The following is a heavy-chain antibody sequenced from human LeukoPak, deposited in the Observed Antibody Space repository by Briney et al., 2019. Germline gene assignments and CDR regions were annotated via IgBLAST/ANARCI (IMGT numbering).Heavy chain of an antibody. J-gene: IGHJ3*02. Sequence: GGSLRLSCAASGFTFSSYAMHWVRQAPGKGLEWVAVISYDGSNKYYADSVKGRFTISRDNSKNTLYLQMNSLRAEDTAVYYCASNIVVVVAATAGAFDIWGQGTMVTVSS. CDR3: ASNIVVVVAATAGAFDI. CDR1: GFTFSSYA. CDR2: ISYDGSNK. V-gene: IGHV3-30*04. D-gene: IGHD2-15*01.